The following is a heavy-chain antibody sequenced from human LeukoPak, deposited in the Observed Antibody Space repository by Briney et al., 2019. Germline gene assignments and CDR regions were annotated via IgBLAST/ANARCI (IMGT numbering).Heavy chain of an antibody. Sequence: PGGSLRLSCAASGFTFSSYAMSWVRQAPGKGLEWVSSISSSSSYIYYADSVEGRFTISRDNAKNSLYLQMNSLRAEDTAVYYCARGVSSSHFDYWGQGTLVTVSS. J-gene: IGHJ4*02. CDR2: ISSSSSYI. CDR3: ARGVSSSHFDY. CDR1: GFTFSSYA. V-gene: IGHV3-21*01. D-gene: IGHD6-6*01.